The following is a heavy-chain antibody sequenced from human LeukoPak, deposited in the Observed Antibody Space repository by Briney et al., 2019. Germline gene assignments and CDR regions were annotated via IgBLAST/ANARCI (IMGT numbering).Heavy chain of an antibody. CDR1: GYTFTSYG. V-gene: IGHV1-18*04. CDR3: ARDKAFGIAVGNWFDP. D-gene: IGHD6-19*01. J-gene: IGHJ5*02. Sequence: ASVKVSCKASGYTFTSYGISWVRQDPGQGLEWMGWISAYNGNTNYAQKLQGRVTMTTDTSTSTAYMELRSLRSDDTAVYYCARDKAFGIAVGNWFDPWGQGTLVTVSS. CDR2: ISAYNGNT.